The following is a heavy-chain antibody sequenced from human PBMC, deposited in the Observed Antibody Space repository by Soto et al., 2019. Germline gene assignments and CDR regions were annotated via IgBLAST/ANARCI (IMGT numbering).Heavy chain of an antibody. Sequence: QVQLVESGGGVVQPGRSLRLSCAASGFTFSSYGMHWVRQAPGKGLEWVAVISYDGSNKYYADSVKGRFTISRDNSKNTLYLQMNSLRAEDTAVYYCAKDAAAGVLANWGQGTLVTVSS. V-gene: IGHV3-30*18. CDR3: AKDAAAGVLAN. D-gene: IGHD6-13*01. CDR1: GFTFSSYG. CDR2: ISYDGSNK. J-gene: IGHJ4*02.